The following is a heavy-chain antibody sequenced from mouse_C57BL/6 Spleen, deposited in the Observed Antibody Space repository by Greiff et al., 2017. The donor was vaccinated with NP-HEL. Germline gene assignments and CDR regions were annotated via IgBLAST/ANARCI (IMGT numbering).Heavy chain of an antibody. J-gene: IGHJ2*01. CDR1: GYTFTSYG. D-gene: IGHD1-1*01. Sequence: VQLQQSGAELARPGASVKLSCKASGYTFTSYGISWVKQRTGQGLEWIGEIYPRSGNTYYNEKFTGKATLTADKSSSTAYMELRSLTSEDSAVYFCAREGDGSSLYYFDYWGQGTTLTVSS. CDR2: IYPRSGNT. V-gene: IGHV1-81*01. CDR3: AREGDGSSLYYFDY.